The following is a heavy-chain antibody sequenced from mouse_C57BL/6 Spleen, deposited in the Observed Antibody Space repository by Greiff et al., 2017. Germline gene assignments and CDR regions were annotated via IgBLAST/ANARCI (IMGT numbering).Heavy chain of an antibody. CDR2: INPSNGGT. CDR1: GYTFTSYW. CDR3: ARAGWDDYDADWYLDV. Sequence: QVQLQQPGTELVKPGASVKLSCKASGYTFTSYWMHWVKQRPGQGLEWIGNINPSNGGTNYNEKFKSKATLTVDKSSSTAYMQLSSLTSEDSAVYYCARAGWDDYDADWYLDVWGTGTTVTVSS. V-gene: IGHV1-53*01. J-gene: IGHJ1*03. D-gene: IGHD2-4*01.